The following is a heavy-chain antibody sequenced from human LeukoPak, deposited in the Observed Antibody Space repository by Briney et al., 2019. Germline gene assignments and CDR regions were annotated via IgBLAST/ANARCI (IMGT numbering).Heavy chain of an antibody. CDR1: GYTFTSYY. CDR2: INPSGGST. D-gene: IGHD2-21*02. V-gene: IGHV1-46*03. CDR3: TRNADSGLDY. Sequence: ASVKVSCKASGYTFTSYYMHWVRQAPGQGLEWMGFINPSGGSTSYAQKFQGRVTMTRDTSTSTVYMELSSLTSEDTATYYCTRNADSGLDYWGQGTLVTVSS. J-gene: IGHJ4*02.